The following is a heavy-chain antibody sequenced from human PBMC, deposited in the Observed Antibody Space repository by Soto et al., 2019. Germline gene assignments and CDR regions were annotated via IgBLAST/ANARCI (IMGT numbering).Heavy chain of an antibody. D-gene: IGHD3-3*01. J-gene: IGHJ4*02. CDR1: GGSISSSSYY. CDR2: IYYSGST. V-gene: IGHV4-39*01. CDR3: ARHHSQLRFLESNFDY. Sequence: SETLSLTCTVSGGSISSSSYYWGWIRQPPGKGLEWIGSIYYSGSTYYNPSLKSRVTISVDTSKNQFSLKLSSVTAADTAVYYCARHHSQLRFLESNFDYWGQGTRVTVSS.